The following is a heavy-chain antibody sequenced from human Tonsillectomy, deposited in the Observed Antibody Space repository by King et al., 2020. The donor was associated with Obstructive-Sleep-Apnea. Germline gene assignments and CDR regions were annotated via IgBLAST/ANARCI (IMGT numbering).Heavy chain of an antibody. Sequence: QLVQSGAEVKKPGASVKVSCNASGYTFTSYGISWFRQAPGQGLEWMGWISAYNGNTNYEKKLQGRVTMTTDTSTSTANMELRSLRSDDTAVYYCAREAAAAGVNFDYWGQGTLVTVSS. V-gene: IGHV1-18*04. D-gene: IGHD6-13*01. J-gene: IGHJ4*02. CDR1: GYTFTSYG. CDR2: ISAYNGNT. CDR3: AREAAAAGVNFDY.